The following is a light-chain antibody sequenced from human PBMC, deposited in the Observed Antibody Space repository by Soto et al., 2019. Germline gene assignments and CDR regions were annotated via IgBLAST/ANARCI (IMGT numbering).Light chain of an antibody. CDR2: KAS. V-gene: IGKV1-5*03. Sequence: DIQMTQSPSTLSGSVGDRVTITCRASQTISSWLAWYQQKPGKAPKLLIYKASTLKSGVPSRFSVSGSGTEFTLTISSLQPDDFATYYCLQHSDYPFTFGLGTKVDI. J-gene: IGKJ3*01. CDR3: LQHSDYPFT. CDR1: QTISSW.